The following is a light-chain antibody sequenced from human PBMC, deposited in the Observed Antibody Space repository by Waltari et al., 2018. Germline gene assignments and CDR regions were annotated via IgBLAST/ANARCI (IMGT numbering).Light chain of an antibody. J-gene: IGKJ5*01. Sequence: IQLTQSPSSLSASVGDRVTITCRASQGISSYLAWYQQKPGKAPKLLIHTASTLQSGVPSRLSGSGSGTDFTLSISSLQPEDFATYYCQQRNSYPITFGQGTRLEIK. CDR3: QQRNSYPIT. CDR1: QGISSY. CDR2: TAS. V-gene: IGKV1-9*01.